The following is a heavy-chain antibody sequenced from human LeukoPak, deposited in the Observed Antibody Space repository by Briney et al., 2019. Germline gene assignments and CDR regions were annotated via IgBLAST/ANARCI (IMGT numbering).Heavy chain of an antibody. D-gene: IGHD3-10*01. J-gene: IGHJ4*02. CDR3: ARDLRRITMVRGVWVY. CDR2: ISAYNGNT. Sequence: ASVKVSCKASGGTFSSYAISWVRQAPGQGLEWMGWISAYNGNTNYAQKLQGRVTMTTDTSTSTAYMELRSLRSDDTAVYYCARDLRRITMVRGVWVYWGQGTLVTVSS. V-gene: IGHV1-18*01. CDR1: GGTFSSYA.